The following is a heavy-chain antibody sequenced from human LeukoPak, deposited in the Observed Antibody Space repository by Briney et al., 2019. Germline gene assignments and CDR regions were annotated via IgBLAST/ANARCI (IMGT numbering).Heavy chain of an antibody. CDR3: AKGKGGTSFNYCFDY. Sequence: PGGSLRLSCAASGFGFGAYAMIWVRQAPGKGLEWVSLIPNDAATTYYADSVRGRFTVSRNNSKNTLYLEMNSLRAEDAAVYYCAKGKGGTSFNYCFDYWGQGTPVSVSS. J-gene: IGHJ4*02. CDR2: IPNDAATT. V-gene: IGHV3-23*03. CDR1: GFGFGAYA. D-gene: IGHD2/OR15-2a*01.